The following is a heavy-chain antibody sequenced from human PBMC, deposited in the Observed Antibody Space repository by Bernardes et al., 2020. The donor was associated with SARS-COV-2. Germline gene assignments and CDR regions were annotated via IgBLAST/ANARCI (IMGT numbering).Heavy chain of an antibody. CDR3: TRQEMSTGDD. J-gene: IGHJ4*02. CDR1: GFTFSGSV. V-gene: IGHV3-73*01. Sequence: GGSLRLSCAASGFTFSGSVMHWVRQASGRGLEWVGRIRDKPNNYATAYAASVKGRFTISRDDSKNTAYLQMNSLKVEDTAVYYCTRQEMSTGDDWGQGTLVTVSS. D-gene: IGHD3-10*01. CDR2: IRDKPNNYAT.